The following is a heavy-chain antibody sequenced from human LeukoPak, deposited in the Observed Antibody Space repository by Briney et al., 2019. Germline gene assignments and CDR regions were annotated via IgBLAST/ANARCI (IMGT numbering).Heavy chain of an antibody. CDR3: ARPNWGSGFDY. CDR2: ISGSGDTT. CDR1: GFTFSNYA. J-gene: IGHJ4*02. D-gene: IGHD7-27*01. V-gene: IGHV3-23*01. Sequence: GGSLRLSCAASGFTFSNYAMSWVRQAPGKGLEWVSSISGSGDTTYYADSVKGRFTISRDNAKNSLYLQMNSLRAEDTAVYYCARPNWGSGFDYWGQGTLVTVSS.